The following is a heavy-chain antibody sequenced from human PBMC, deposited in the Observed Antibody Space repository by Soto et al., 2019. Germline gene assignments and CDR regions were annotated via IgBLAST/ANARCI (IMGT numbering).Heavy chain of an antibody. D-gene: IGHD3-9*01. Sequence: PGGSLRLSCAASGFTFGSYAMTWVRQAPGKGLEWVSAISGSGSSTYYADSVKGRFTISRDNSKNTLYLQMNSLRAEDTAVYYCAKVLYYDILTGLDYWGQGTVGTV. CDR1: GFTFGSYA. CDR3: AKVLYYDILTGLDY. CDR2: ISGSGSST. J-gene: IGHJ4*02. V-gene: IGHV3-23*01.